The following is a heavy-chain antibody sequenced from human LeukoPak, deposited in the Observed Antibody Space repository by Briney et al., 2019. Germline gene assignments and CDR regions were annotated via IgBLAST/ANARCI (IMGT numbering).Heavy chain of an antibody. CDR3: TRTPHNDY. V-gene: IGHV3-49*04. CDR2: IRSKAYGGTT. Sequence: GGSLRLSCAASGFTVSSNYMNWVRQAPGKGLEWVGFIRSKAYGGTTEYAASVKGRFTISRDDSKSIAYLQMNSLKTEDTAVYYCTRTPHNDYWGQGTLVTVSS. J-gene: IGHJ4*02. CDR1: GFTVSSNY.